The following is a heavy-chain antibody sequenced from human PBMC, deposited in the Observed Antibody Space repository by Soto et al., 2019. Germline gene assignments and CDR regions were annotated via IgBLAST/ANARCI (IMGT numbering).Heavy chain of an antibody. J-gene: IGHJ5*02. D-gene: IGHD1-26*01. CDR2: INHSGST. CDR3: ARGPGGTGVLDP. Sequence: SETLSLTCAVYGGSFSGYYWSWIRQPPGKGLEWIGEINHSGSTNYNPSLKSRVTISVDTSKNQFSLKLSSVTAADTAVYYCARGPGGTGVLDPWGQRTLVTVSS. V-gene: IGHV4-34*01. CDR1: GGSFSGYY.